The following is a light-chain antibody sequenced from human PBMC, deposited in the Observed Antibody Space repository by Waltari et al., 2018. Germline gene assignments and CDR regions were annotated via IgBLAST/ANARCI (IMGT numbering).Light chain of an antibody. V-gene: IGKV1-5*03. CDR3: QQYNSPPYT. CDR1: QSISSW. Sequence: DIQITQSPSTLPASVGDRVTITCRASQSISSWLAWFQQKPGKAPKLLIYKASSLESGVPSRFSGSGSGTEFTLTISSLQPDDFATYYCQQYNSPPYTFGQGTKLEIK. CDR2: KAS. J-gene: IGKJ2*01.